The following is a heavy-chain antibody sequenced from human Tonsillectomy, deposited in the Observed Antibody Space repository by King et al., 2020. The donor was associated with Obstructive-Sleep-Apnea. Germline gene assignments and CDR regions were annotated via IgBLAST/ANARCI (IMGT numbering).Heavy chain of an antibody. CDR1: GFTFSSYA. CDR2: ISYDGSNK. D-gene: IGHD6-13*01. CDR3: ARDGSSSWYYYYYGMDV. Sequence: QLVQSGGGVVQPGRSLRLSCAASGFTFSSYAMHWVRQAPGKGLEWVAVISYDGSNKYYADSVKGRFTISRDNSKNTLYLQMNSLSAEDTAVYYCARDGSSSWYYYYYGMDVWGQGTTVTVSS. V-gene: IGHV3-30-3*01. J-gene: IGHJ6*02.